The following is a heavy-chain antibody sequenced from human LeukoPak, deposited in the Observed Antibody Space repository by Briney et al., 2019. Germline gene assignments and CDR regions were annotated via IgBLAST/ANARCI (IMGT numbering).Heavy chain of an antibody. V-gene: IGHV4-61*02. Sequence: PSETLSLTCTVSGGSISSGSHYWSWIRQPAGKGLEWIGRIYTSGSTNYNPSLKSRVTISVDTSKNQFSLKLSSVTAADTAVYYCARDTGIAVAGSYWFDPWGQGTLVTVSS. CDR3: ARDTGIAVAGSYWFDP. J-gene: IGHJ5*02. D-gene: IGHD6-19*01. CDR2: IYTSGST. CDR1: GGSISSGSHY.